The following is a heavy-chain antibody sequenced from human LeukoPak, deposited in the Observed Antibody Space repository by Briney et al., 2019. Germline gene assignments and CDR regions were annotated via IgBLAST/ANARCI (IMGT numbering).Heavy chain of an antibody. CDR2: IYYTGST. D-gene: IGHD4-11*01. J-gene: IGHJ5*02. CDR3: ARDVPTTVLPNWFDP. V-gene: IGHV4-59*12. Sequence: MPSETLSLTCTVSGGSISSYYWSWIRQPPGKGLEWIGYIYYTGSTNYIPSLKSRVTLSVDTSKNQFSLKLSSVTAADTAVYYCARDVPTTVLPNWFDPWGQGTLVTVSS. CDR1: GGSISSYY.